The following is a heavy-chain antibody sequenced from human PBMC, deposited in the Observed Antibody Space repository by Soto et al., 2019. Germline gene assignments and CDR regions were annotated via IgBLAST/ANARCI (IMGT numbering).Heavy chain of an antibody. V-gene: IGHV3-23*01. CDR2: ISGSGGST. D-gene: IGHD3-10*01. Sequence: PGGSLRLSCAASGFTFSSYAMSWVRQAPGKGLEWVSAISGSGGSTYYADSVKGRFTISRDNSKNTLYLQMNSLRAEDTAVYYCAKDPMVRGVMLSIVHYFDYWGQGTLVTVAS. J-gene: IGHJ4*02. CDR1: GFTFSSYA. CDR3: AKDPMVRGVMLSIVHYFDY.